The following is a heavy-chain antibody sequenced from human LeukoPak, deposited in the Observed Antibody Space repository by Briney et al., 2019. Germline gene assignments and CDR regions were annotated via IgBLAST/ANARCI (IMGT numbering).Heavy chain of an antibody. CDR2: IRQDGGDK. J-gene: IGHJ4*02. Sequence: PGGSLRLSCAASGFTFSSYWMSWVRQAPGKGLEWVANIRQDGGDKYYVDSVKGRFTISRDNAKNSLYLQMNSLRAEDTAVYFCARFTYSYDSSGYRTKPFDSWGQGTLVTVSS. D-gene: IGHD3-22*01. CDR3: ARFTYSYDSSGYRTKPFDS. CDR1: GFTFSSYW. V-gene: IGHV3-7*01.